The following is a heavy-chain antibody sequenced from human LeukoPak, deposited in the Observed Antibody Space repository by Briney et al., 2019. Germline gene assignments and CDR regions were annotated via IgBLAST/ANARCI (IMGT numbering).Heavy chain of an antibody. CDR3: ARDLISYYDSSGYYYYYYGMDV. J-gene: IGHJ6*02. V-gene: IGHV3-33*01. CDR2: IWYDGSNK. Sequence: GGSLRLSCAASGFTFSSYGMHWVRQAPGKGLEWVAVIWYDGSNKYYADSVKGRFIISRDNSKNTLYLQMNSLRAEDTAVYYCARDLISYYDSSGYYYYYYGMDVWGQGTTVTVSS. D-gene: IGHD3-22*01. CDR1: GFTFSSYG.